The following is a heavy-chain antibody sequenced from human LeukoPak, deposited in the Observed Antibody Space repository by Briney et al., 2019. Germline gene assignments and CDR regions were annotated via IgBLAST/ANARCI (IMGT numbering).Heavy chain of an antibody. J-gene: IGHJ6*02. D-gene: IGHD3-10*01. CDR2: IYSGGST. V-gene: IGHV3-53*03. CDR1: GFTVSSNY. Sequence: GGSLRLSCVASGFTVSSNYMSWVRQAPGKGLEWVSVIYSGGSTYYADSVQGRFTISRDNSKNTLYLQMNSLRAEDTAVYYCARGVTSYYYYGMDVWGQGTTVTVSS. CDR3: ARGVTSYYYYGMDV.